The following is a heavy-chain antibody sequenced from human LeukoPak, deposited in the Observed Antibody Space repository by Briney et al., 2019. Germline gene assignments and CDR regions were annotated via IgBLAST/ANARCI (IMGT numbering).Heavy chain of an antibody. Sequence: KASETLSLTCAVYGGSFNGYYWSWIRQPPGKGLEWIGEINQSGGTTYNPSLESRLAISIDTSNKQFSLKLTSVTAADTATYYCARGPYSGSWDGLIWFDSWGQGTLVTVSS. J-gene: IGHJ5*01. CDR1: GGSFNGYY. V-gene: IGHV4-34*01. CDR2: INQSGGT. D-gene: IGHD6-13*01. CDR3: ARGPYSGSWDGLIWFDS.